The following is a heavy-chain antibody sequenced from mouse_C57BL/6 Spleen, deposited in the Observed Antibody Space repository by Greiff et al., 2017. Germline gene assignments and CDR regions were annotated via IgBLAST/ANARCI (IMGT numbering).Heavy chain of an antibody. CDR3: ARKGCYIDY. J-gene: IGHJ2*01. Sequence: EVQGVESGPGLVKPSQSLSLTCSVTGYSITSGYYWNWIRQFPGNKLEWMGYISYDGSNNYNPSLKNRISITRDTSKNQFFLQLNSVTTEDTATYYCARKGCYIDYWGQGTTLTVSS. CDR2: ISYDGSN. V-gene: IGHV3-6*01. CDR1: GYSITSGYY.